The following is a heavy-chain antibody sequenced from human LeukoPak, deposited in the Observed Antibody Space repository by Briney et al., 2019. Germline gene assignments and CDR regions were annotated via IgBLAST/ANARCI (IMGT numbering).Heavy chain of an antibody. CDR1: GYSFTSYW. CDR3: ARRKYSSGWYWDY. J-gene: IGHJ4*02. CDR2: IYPGDSDT. V-gene: IGHV5-51*01. D-gene: IGHD6-19*01. Sequence: GESLKISCKGSGYSFTSYWIGLVRQMPGKGLEWMGIIYPGDSDTRYSPSFQGQVTISADKSISTAYLQWSSLKASDTAMYYCARRKYSSGWYWDYWGQGTLVTVS.